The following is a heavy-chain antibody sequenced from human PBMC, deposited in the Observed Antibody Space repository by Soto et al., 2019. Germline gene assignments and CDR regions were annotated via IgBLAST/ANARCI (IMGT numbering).Heavy chain of an antibody. CDR1: GVTFSTYA. J-gene: IGHJ4*02. Sequence: EVQLLESGGGLVQPGGSLRLSCAASGVTFSTYAMSWVRQAPGTGLEWVSAISRSGGSTYYADSVKGRFTVSRDNPENMLYLQMNSLRAEDTAVYFCAKGSASTYYFDSWGQGTLVTVSS. D-gene: IGHD6-19*01. CDR2: ISRSGGST. CDR3: AKGSASTYYFDS. V-gene: IGHV3-23*01.